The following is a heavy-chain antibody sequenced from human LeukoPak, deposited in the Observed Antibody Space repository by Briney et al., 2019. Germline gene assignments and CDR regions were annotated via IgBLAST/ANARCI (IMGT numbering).Heavy chain of an antibody. Sequence: ASVKVSCKASGYTFTSYYMHWVRQAPGQGLEWMGIINPSGGSTSYAQKFQGRVTMTRDTSTSTVYMELSSLRSEDTAVYYCARDGESGSLRRGAFDIWGQGTMVTVSS. J-gene: IGHJ3*02. CDR1: GYTFTSYY. V-gene: IGHV1-46*01. CDR3: ARDGESGSLRRGAFDI. D-gene: IGHD1-26*01. CDR2: INPSGGST.